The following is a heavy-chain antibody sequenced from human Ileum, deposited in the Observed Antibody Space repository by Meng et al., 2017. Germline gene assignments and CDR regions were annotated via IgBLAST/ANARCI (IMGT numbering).Heavy chain of an antibody. CDR1: GVTFSSYE. CDR2: ISSSGSTI. D-gene: IGHD4/OR15-4a*01. J-gene: IGHJ4*02. V-gene: IGHV3-48*03. CDR3: ARFSPAYGGKYGDYLDY. Sequence: GESLKISCAASGVTFSSYEMNWVRQAPGKGLEWVSYISSSGSTIYYADSVKGRFTISRDNAKNSLYLQMNSLRAEDTALYYCARFSPAYGGKYGDYLDYWGQGTLVTVSS.